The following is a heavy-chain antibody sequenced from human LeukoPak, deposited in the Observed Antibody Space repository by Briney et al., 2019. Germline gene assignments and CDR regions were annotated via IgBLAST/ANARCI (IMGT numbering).Heavy chain of an antibody. Sequence: PGGSLRLSCAASGFTFNSYGMHWVRQAPGKGLEWVGRIKSKTDGGTTDYAAPVKGRFTISRDDSKNTLYLQMNSLKTEDTAVYYCTTGSPFGGSYWTYYFDYWGQGTLVTVSS. D-gene: IGHD1-26*01. V-gene: IGHV3-15*01. CDR3: TTGSPFGGSYWTYYFDY. CDR1: GFTFNSYG. J-gene: IGHJ4*02. CDR2: IKSKTDGGTT.